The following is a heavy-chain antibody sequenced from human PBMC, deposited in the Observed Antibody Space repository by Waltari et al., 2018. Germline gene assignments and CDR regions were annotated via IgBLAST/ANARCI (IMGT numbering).Heavy chain of an antibody. CDR3: ARVESYGGNSGYFDY. CDR2: IIPIFGTA. Sequence: QVQLVQSGAEVKKPGSSVKVSCTASGGTFSSYAISWVRQAPGQGLEWMGGIIPIFGTANYAQKFQGRVTITADESTSTAYMELSSLRSEDTAVYYCARVESYGGNSGYFDYWGQGTLVTVSS. V-gene: IGHV1-69*12. CDR1: GGTFSSYA. J-gene: IGHJ4*02. D-gene: IGHD4-17*01.